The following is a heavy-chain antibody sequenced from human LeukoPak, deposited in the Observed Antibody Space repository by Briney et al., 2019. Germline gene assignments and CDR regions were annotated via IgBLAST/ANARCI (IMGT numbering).Heavy chain of an antibody. CDR1: GGSFSSHS. CDR2: IYYSGST. CDR3: ARAPGYSSGWYYYYYYRDV. Sequence: SETLSLTCTVSGGSFSSHSWSWIRQPPGKGLEWIGYIYYSGSTNYNPSFKSRVTISVDQSKNQSPLKQSSVTAADTAVYYCARAPGYSSGWYYYYYYRDVWGKGTTVTVSS. D-gene: IGHD6-19*01. V-gene: IGHV4-59*11. J-gene: IGHJ6*03.